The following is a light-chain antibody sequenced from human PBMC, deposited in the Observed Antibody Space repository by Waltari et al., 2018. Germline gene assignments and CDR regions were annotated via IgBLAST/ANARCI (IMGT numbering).Light chain of an antibody. CDR2: KGS. V-gene: IGKV1-5*03. CDR3: QQYNSYSSWT. CDR1: QSISSW. J-gene: IGKJ1*01. Sequence: DIQMTQSPSTLSASVGDRVTITCRASQSISSWLAWYQQKPGKAPKLLIYKGSSLESGVPSRFGGSGSGTEFTLTISSLQPDDFATYDCQQYNSYSSWTFGQGTKVEIK.